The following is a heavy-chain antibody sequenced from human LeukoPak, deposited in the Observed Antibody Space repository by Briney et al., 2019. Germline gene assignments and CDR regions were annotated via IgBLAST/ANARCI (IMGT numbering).Heavy chain of an antibody. CDR3: AKPGAGHDAFDI. CDR1: GFTFSSYW. J-gene: IGHJ3*02. Sequence: GGSLRLSCAASGFTFSSYWMHWVRQTPGKGLVWVSRINSDGSITTYADSVKGRFTISRDNSKNTLYLQMNSLRAEDTAVYYCAKPGAGHDAFDIWGQGTMVTVSS. V-gene: IGHV3-74*03. CDR2: INSDGSIT. D-gene: IGHD6-19*01.